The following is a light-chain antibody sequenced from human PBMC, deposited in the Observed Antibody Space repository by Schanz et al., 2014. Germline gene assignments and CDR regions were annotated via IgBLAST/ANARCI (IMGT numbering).Light chain of an antibody. CDR1: QTVNINY. CDR3: QQHANWLT. CDR2: GAS. V-gene: IGKV3D-20*02. Sequence: DIVLTQSPGTLSLSPGERATLSCRASQTVNINYLAWYQQKPGQAPRLLIYGASSRATGIPDRFSGSGSGTDFTLTISRLEPEDFAIYYCQQHANWLTFGGGTKVEIK. J-gene: IGKJ4*01.